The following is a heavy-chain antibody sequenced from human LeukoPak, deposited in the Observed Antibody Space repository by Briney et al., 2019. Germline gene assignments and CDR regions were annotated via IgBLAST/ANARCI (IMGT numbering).Heavy chain of an antibody. Sequence: PSETLSLTCTVSGGSISSGGYYWSWIRQHPGKGLEWIGYIYYSGSTYYNPSLKSRVTISVDTSKNQFSLKLSSVTAADTAVYYCARQAGDYGSGSRTLDYWGQGTLVTVSS. CDR3: ARQAGDYGSGSRTLDY. CDR2: IYYSGST. D-gene: IGHD3-10*01. J-gene: IGHJ4*02. CDR1: GGSISSGGYY. V-gene: IGHV4-31*03.